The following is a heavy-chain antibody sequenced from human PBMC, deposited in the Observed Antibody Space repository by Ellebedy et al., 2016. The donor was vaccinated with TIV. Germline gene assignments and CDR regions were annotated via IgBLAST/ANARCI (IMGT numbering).Heavy chain of an antibody. D-gene: IGHD3-10*01. J-gene: IGHJ1*01. Sequence: GESLKISCAASGFTFTDYYMSWIRQSPWKGLEWVSYISISGTTVYYADSVKGRFTISRDNAKNSLYLQMNSLRADDTAIYYCARDLYYGSGKIASSWGQGTLVTVSS. V-gene: IGHV3-11*01. CDR3: ARDLYYGSGKIASS. CDR1: GFTFTDYY. CDR2: ISISGTTV.